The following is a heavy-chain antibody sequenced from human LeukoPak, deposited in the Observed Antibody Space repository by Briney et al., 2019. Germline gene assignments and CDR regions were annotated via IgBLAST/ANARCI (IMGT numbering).Heavy chain of an antibody. D-gene: IGHD6-13*01. Sequence: SETLSLTCTVSGGSISSYYWSWLRQPPEKGLEWIGYIYYSGSTNYNPSLKSRVTISVDTSKNQFSLKLSSVTAADTAVYYCARARRIAAADYWGQGTLVTVSS. V-gene: IGHV4-59*01. CDR2: IYYSGST. CDR1: GGSISSYY. J-gene: IGHJ4*02. CDR3: ARARRIAAADY.